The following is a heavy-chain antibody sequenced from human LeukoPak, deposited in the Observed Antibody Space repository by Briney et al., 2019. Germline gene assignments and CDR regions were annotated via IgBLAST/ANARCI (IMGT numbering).Heavy chain of an antibody. CDR2: ISYDGSNK. D-gene: IGHD1-26*01. CDR3: AKDRTSGSHTGDY. Sequence: AGGSLRLSCAASGFTFSSYAMHWVRQAPGKGLEWVAVISYDGSNKYYADSVKGRFTISRDNSKNTLYLQMNSLRAEDTAVYYCAKDRTSGSHTGDYWGQGTLVTVSS. J-gene: IGHJ4*02. V-gene: IGHV3-30-3*01. CDR1: GFTFSSYA.